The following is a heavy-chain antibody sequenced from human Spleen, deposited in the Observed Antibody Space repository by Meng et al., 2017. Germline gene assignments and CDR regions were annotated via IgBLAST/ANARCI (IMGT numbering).Heavy chain of an antibody. D-gene: IGHD3-22*01. J-gene: IGHJ3*02. CDR1: GGSFSDYY. V-gene: IGHV4-59*01. CDR3: ARGVWYYYDSSADAFDI. Sequence: SETLSLTCVVSGGSFSDYYWSWIRQPPGKGLEWIGYIYYSGSTNYNPSLKSRVTISVDTSKNQFSLKLSSVTAADTAVYYCARGVWYYYDSSADAFDIWGQGTMVTVSS. CDR2: IYYSGST.